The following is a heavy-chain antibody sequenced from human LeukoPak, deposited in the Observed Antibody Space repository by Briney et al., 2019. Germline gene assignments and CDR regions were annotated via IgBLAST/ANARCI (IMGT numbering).Heavy chain of an antibody. CDR1: GGSISSYY. CDR3: ASNTMVRGVIFPDY. Sequence: PSETLSLTCTVSGGSISSYYWSWLRQPPGKGLEWIGYIYYSGSTNYNPSLKSRVTISVDTSKNQFSLKLSSVTAADTAVYYCASNTMVRGVIFPDYWGQGTLVTVSS. CDR2: IYYSGST. V-gene: IGHV4-59*01. D-gene: IGHD3-10*01. J-gene: IGHJ4*02.